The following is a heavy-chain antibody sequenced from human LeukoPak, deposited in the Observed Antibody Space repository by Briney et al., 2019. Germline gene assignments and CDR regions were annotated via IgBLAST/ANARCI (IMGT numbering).Heavy chain of an antibody. J-gene: IGHJ4*02. D-gene: IGHD3-3*01. CDR1: GGTFSSYA. CDR2: IIPIFGTA. Sequence: GASVKVSCKASGGTFSSYAISWVRQAPGQGLEWMGGIIPIFGTANYAQKFQGRVTITADESTSTAYMELSSLRSEDTAVYYCASTYDFWTGYYFDYWGQGTLVTVSS. CDR3: ASTYDFWTGYYFDY. V-gene: IGHV1-69*13.